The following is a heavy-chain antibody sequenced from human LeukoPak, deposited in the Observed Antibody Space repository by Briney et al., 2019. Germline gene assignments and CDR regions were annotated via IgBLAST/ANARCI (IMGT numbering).Heavy chain of an antibody. V-gene: IGHV3-21*01. Sequence: TGGSLRLSCAASGFTFSSYSMNWVRQAPGKGLEWVSSISSSSSYIYYADSVKGRFTISRDNAKNSLYLQMNSLRAEDTAVYYCARDYGDYFWVHYRWGQGTLVTVSS. CDR2: ISSSSSYI. CDR1: GFTFSSYS. J-gene: IGHJ4*02. CDR3: ARDYGDYFWVHYR. D-gene: IGHD4-17*01.